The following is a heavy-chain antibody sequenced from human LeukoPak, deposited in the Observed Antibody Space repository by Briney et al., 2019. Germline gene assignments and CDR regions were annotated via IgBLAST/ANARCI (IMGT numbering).Heavy chain of an antibody. J-gene: IGHJ6*03. D-gene: IGHD4-17*01. Sequence: SETLSLTCAVSSFSISSNYYWGWIRQPPGKGLDWIGTIYHNGNSYYNPSLKSRVTISVDTSKNQLSLELNSVTAADTAVYYCARNQRPPLRLYYSFMDVWGKGTTVTVSS. CDR1: SFSISSNYY. CDR2: IYHNGNS. V-gene: IGHV4-38-2*01. CDR3: ARNQRPPLRLYYSFMDV.